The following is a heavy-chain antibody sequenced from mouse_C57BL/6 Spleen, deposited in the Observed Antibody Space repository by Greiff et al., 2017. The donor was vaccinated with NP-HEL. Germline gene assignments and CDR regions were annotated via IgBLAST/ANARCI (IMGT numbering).Heavy chain of an antibody. CDR2: IHPNSGST. V-gene: IGHV1-64*01. D-gene: IGHD2-3*01. CDR3: ARHGYYEDYYAMDY. Sequence: QVQLQQPGAELVKPGASVKLSCKASGYTFTSYWMHWVKQRPGQGLEWIGMIHPNSGSTNYNEKFKSKATLTVDKSSSTAYMQLSSLTSEDSAVYYCARHGYYEDYYAMDYWGQGTSVTVSS. CDR1: GYTFTSYW. J-gene: IGHJ4*01.